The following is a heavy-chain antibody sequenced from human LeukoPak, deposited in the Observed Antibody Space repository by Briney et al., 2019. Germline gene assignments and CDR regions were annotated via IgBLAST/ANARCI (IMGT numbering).Heavy chain of an antibody. D-gene: IGHD3-3*01. J-gene: IGHJ6*02. Sequence: SETLSLTCTVSGVSVSSGSYYWSWIRQPPGKGLEWIGYIYYSGSTNYNPSLKSRVTISVDTSKNQFSLKLSSVTAADTAVYYCARGGPYYDDENNYYYYGMDVWGQGTTVTVSS. CDR2: IYYSGST. V-gene: IGHV4-61*01. CDR3: ARGGPYYDDENNYYYYGMDV. CDR1: GVSVSSGSYY.